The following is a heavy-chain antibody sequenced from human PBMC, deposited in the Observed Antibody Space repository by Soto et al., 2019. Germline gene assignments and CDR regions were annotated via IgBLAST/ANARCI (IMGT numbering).Heavy chain of an antibody. J-gene: IGHJ4*02. V-gene: IGHV1-46*01. D-gene: IGHD2-21*02. Sequence: QVQLMQSGAEVKKPGASVKVSCKASGDTFTDYYIHWVRQAPGQGLEWMGTVNPSGGHTTYAQHFLGRVTTTXXXSXXTLYMELTSLTSDDTTIYDCARGGHVVVVTAALDYWGQGTLVTVAS. CDR2: VNPSGGHT. CDR1: GDTFTDYY. CDR3: ARGGHVVVVTAALDY.